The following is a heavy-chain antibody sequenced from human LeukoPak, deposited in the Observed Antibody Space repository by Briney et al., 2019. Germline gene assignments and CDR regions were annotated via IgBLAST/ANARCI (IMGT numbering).Heavy chain of an antibody. Sequence: GGSLRLSCAASGFTFSSYAMHWVRQAPGKGLEWVAVISYDGSNKYYADSVKGRFTISRDNSKNTLYLQMNSLRAEDTAVYYCARDPSYYYDSSGYALGDAFDIWGQGTMVTVSS. CDR3: ARDPSYYYDSSGYALGDAFDI. V-gene: IGHV3-30-3*01. J-gene: IGHJ3*02. CDR2: ISYDGSNK. D-gene: IGHD3-22*01. CDR1: GFTFSSYA.